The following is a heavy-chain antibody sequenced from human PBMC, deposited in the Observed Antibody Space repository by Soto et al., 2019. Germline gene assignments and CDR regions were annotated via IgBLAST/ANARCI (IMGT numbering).Heavy chain of an antibody. Sequence: EEQLLESGGGLVQPGGSLRLSCAATGFTFSNYAMSWVRQAPGKGLEWVSAVSASAAGTYNADSVEGRFTISRDNSKNTRYLQMDSLRAEDTTVYYSAKPHNRLVRGVFWDSWGQGTLVTVSS. D-gene: IGHD3-10*01. V-gene: IGHV3-23*01. CDR2: VSASAAGT. CDR3: AKPHNRLVRGVFWDS. J-gene: IGHJ4*02. CDR1: GFTFSNYA.